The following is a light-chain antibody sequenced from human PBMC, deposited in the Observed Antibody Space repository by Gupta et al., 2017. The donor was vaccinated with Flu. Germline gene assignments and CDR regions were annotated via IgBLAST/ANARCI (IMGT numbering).Light chain of an antibody. CDR3: CSYGAAPL. Sequence: TGTGSDLGAYNDGWWYQQSPDKPPQLIIYDVYQRPSGVPDLFTGSKSGTTAPLTISGLQPDEAADYHCCSYGAAPLFGGGTKLTVL. CDR1: GSDLGAYND. CDR2: DVY. V-gene: IGLV2-11*01. J-gene: IGLJ2*01.